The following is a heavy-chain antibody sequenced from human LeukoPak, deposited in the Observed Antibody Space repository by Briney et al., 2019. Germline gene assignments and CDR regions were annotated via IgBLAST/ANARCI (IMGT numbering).Heavy chain of an antibody. D-gene: IGHD2-2*01. Sequence: GASVKVSCKASGYTFTSYYMHWVRQAPGQGLEWMGIINPSGGSTSYAQKFQGRVTMTRDMSTSTVYMELSSLRSEDTAVYYCVRGRRYCSSTSCYSDAFDIWGQGTMVTVSS. CDR1: GYTFTSYY. CDR3: VRGRRYCSSTSCYSDAFDI. J-gene: IGHJ3*02. CDR2: INPSGGST. V-gene: IGHV1-46*01.